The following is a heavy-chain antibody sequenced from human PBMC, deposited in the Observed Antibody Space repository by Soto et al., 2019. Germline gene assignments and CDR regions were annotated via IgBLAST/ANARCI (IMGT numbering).Heavy chain of an antibody. V-gene: IGHV3-15*07. CDR1: GFPFNKAW. J-gene: IGHJ4*02. Sequence: SLRLSCEASGFPFNKAWMNWVRQTPGKGLEWVGRIKSQTEGQTADYPAPVKGRFTISRDDSKNTLYLQMNSLKTEDTAVYYCNTMAQYWGQGTLVTVSS. D-gene: IGHD3-10*01. CDR3: NTMAQY. CDR2: IKSQTEGQTA.